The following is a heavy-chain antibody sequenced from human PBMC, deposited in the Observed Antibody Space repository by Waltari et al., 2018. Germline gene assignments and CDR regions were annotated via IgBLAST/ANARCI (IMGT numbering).Heavy chain of an antibody. D-gene: IGHD2-15*01. V-gene: IGHV1-8*03. CDR3: ARGGRSYCSGGSCYGDY. J-gene: IGHJ4*02. CDR2: MNPNSGNT. Sequence: QVQLVQSGAEVKKPGASVKVSCKASGYTFTSYDINWVRQATGQGLEWMGWMNPNSGNTGYAQKFQGRVTITRKTSISTAYMELSSLRSEDTAVYYCARGGRSYCSGGSCYGDYWGQGTLVTVSS. CDR1: GYTFTSYD.